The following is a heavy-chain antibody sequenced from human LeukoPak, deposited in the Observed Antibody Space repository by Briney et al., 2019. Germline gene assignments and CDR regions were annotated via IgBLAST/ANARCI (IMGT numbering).Heavy chain of an antibody. Sequence: ASVKVSCKASGYTFIGYYMHWVRQAPGQGLEWMGGIIPIFGTANYAQKFQGRVTITADESTSTAYMELSSLRSEDTAVYYCARGISAGVDYWGQGTLVTVSS. CDR2: IIPIFGTA. CDR3: ARGISAGVDY. CDR1: GYTFIGYY. J-gene: IGHJ4*02. D-gene: IGHD1-14*01. V-gene: IGHV1-69*13.